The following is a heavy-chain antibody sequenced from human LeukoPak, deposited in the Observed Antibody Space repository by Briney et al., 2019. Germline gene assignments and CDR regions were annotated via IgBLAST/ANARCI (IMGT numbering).Heavy chain of an antibody. CDR2: IYSGGST. D-gene: IGHD5-24*01. Sequence: GGPLRLSCAASGFTVSSNYMIWVREAPGKGLEWVSLIYSGGSTYYVDSVKGRFTISRDNSKNTLYLQMNSLRAEDTAVYYCASRDKGYYYGMDVWGQGTTVTVYS. V-gene: IGHV3-66*01. J-gene: IGHJ6*02. CDR3: ASRDKGYYYGMDV. CDR1: GFTVSSNY.